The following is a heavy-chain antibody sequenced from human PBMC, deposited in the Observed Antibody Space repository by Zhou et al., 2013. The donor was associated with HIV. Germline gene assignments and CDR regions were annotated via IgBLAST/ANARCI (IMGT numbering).Heavy chain of an antibody. V-gene: IGHV1-69*04. CDR1: GDTFRSSYA. CDR3: ASPKRRVVAATSAPFDY. CDR2: IIPFFDVP. J-gene: IGHJ4*02. D-gene: IGHD2-15*01. Sequence: QVQLVQSGAEVRKPGSSVKVSCRVSGDTFRSSYAITWVRQAPGQGLEWMGTIIPFFDVPNYAQKFQGRVTITADKSTSTSYLELRSPRSEDTALYYCASPKRRVVAATSAPFDYWGQGTLVTVSS.